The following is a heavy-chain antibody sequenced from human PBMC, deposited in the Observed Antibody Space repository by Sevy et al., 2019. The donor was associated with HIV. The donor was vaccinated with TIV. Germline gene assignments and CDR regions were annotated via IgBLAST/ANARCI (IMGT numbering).Heavy chain of an antibody. J-gene: IGHJ4*02. V-gene: IGHV3-33*01. CDR2: IWYDGSKK. Sequence: GGSLRLSCATSGFSFSTYGMHWVRQAPGKGLEWVAGIWYDGSKKQYADSVKGRLTISRDNSKNTMYLQMNSLRVEDTALFYCARERDENSSGWSVPFDNWGQGTLVTVSS. D-gene: IGHD6-19*01. CDR1: GFSFSTYG. CDR3: ARERDENSSGWSVPFDN.